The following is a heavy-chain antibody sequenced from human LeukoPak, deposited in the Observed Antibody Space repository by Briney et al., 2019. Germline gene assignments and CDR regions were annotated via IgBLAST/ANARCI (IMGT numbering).Heavy chain of an antibody. CDR3: AKRGPTPKTIMTFGHYYYGMDV. D-gene: IGHD2/OR15-2a*01. J-gene: IGHJ6*02. Sequence: EPGGSLRLSCAASGFTFSSYAMSWVRQAPGKGLEWVSAISGSGGSTYHADSVKGRFTISRDNSKNTLYLQMNSLRAEDTAVYYCAKRGPTPKTIMTFGHYYYGMDVWGQGTTVTVSS. CDR1: GFTFSSYA. V-gene: IGHV3-23*01. CDR2: ISGSGGST.